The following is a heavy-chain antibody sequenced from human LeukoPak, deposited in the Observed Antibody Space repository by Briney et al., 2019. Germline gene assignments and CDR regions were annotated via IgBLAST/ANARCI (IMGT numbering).Heavy chain of an antibody. D-gene: IGHD3-22*01. Sequence: PGGSLRLSCAASGFTFDDYAIHWVRHAPGKGLEWVSSINWNSGNIGYADSVKGRFTISSDNAKNSLYLQMNSLRAEDTALYYCGKGYYYDTSGTVDYWGQGTLVTVSS. J-gene: IGHJ4*02. V-gene: IGHV3-9*01. CDR2: INWNSGNI. CDR1: GFTFDDYA. CDR3: GKGYYYDTSGTVDY.